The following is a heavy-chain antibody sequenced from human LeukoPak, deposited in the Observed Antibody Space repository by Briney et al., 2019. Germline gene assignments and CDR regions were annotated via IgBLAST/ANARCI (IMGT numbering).Heavy chain of an antibody. D-gene: IGHD1-26*01. CDR1: GFTFSSYA. CDR3: TTDGVGVEGATYDN. CDR2: IKAKAHGGTI. Sequence: PGRSLRLSCAASGFTFSSYAIHWVRQAPGKGLEWVGRIKAKAHGGTIEYAAPVKGRFTISRDDSKNTLYLQMNSLKTEDTAVYYCTTDGVGVEGATYDNWGQGTLVSVSS. J-gene: IGHJ4*02. V-gene: IGHV3-15*01.